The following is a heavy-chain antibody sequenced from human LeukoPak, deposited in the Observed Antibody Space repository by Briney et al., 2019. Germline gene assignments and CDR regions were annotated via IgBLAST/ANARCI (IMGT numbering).Heavy chain of an antibody. CDR3: ARGQRVNYGGNSWGGYTAPYYFDY. Sequence: GGSLRLSCAASGFTFSRYWMSWVRQAPGKGLEWVANIKQDGSEKNYVDSVKGRFTISRDNAKNSLYLQMNSLRAEDTAVYYCARGQRVNYGGNSWGGYTAPYYFDYWGQGTLVTVSS. V-gene: IGHV3-7*01. CDR2: IKQDGSEK. D-gene: IGHD4-23*01. J-gene: IGHJ4*02. CDR1: GFTFSRYW.